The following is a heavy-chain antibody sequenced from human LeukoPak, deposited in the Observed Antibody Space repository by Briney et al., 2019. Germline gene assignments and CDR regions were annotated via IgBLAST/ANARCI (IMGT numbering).Heavy chain of an antibody. V-gene: IGHV3-30*02. J-gene: IGHJ4*02. Sequence: SGGSLRLSCAASGFTFGSYGMHWVRQAPGKGLEWVTFIRSDGSNKYYADSVKGRFTISRDNSKNTLYLQMNTLIADDTAVYYCAKDFSGSSWFYFDYWGQGTLVTVSS. CDR2: IRSDGSNK. CDR3: AKDFSGSSWFYFDY. D-gene: IGHD6-13*01. CDR1: GFTFGSYG.